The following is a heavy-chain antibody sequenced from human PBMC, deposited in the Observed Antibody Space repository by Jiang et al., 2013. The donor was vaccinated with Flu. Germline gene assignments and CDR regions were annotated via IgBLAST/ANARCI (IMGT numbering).Heavy chain of an antibody. V-gene: IGHV3-23*04. D-gene: IGHD3-22*01. J-gene: IGHJ4*02. CDR3: AKALYYDSSGYYPNNLFDY. CDR1: GFTLSNYA. CDR2: ISGSGGST. Sequence: VQLVESGGGLVQPGGSLRLSCAASGFTLSNYAMSWVRQAPGKGLEWVSAISGSGGSTYYADSVKGRFTISRDNSKNTLYLQMNSLRVEDTVVYYCAKALYYDSSGYYPNNLFDYWGQGTLVTVSS.